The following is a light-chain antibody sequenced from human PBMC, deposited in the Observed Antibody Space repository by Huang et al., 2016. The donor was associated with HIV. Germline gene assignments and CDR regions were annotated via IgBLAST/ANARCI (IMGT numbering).Light chain of an antibody. Sequence: EVVMTQSPVTLYVSPGERVTLSCRASQSISSDLAWYQQKSGQAPRLLIYGASTRAAGIPARFSGSGSGTEFTLTISSLQSGDFAVYYCQQYNDWPPGDTFGQGTKLQIK. V-gene: IGKV3-15*01. CDR1: QSISSD. J-gene: IGKJ2*01. CDR3: QQYNDWPPGDT. CDR2: GAS.